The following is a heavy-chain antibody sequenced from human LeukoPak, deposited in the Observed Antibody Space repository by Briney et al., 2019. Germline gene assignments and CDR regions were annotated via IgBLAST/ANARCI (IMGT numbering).Heavy chain of an antibody. J-gene: IGHJ4*02. CDR2: ISSSSSYI. D-gene: IGHD4-17*01. V-gene: IGHV3-21*01. CDR1: GFTFSSYT. Sequence: PGRSLRLSCAASGFTFSSYTMNWVRQAPGKGLEWVSSISSSSSYIYYADSVKGRFTISRDNAKNSLYLQMNSLRAEDTAVYYCAKEIWPTVTTPGHTHFDYWGQGTLVTVSS. CDR3: AKEIWPTVTTPGHTHFDY.